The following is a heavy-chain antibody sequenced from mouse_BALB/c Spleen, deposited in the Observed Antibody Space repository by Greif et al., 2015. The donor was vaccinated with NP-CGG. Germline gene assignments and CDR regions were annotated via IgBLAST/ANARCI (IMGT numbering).Heavy chain of an antibody. CDR1: GYTFSSYW. CDR3: ASCPSYYFSGFAY. J-gene: IGHJ3*01. Sequence: VQLQQSGAELMKPGASVKISCKATGYTFSSYWIEWVKQRPGHGPEWIGEILPGSGSTNYNEKFKGKATFTADTSSNTAYMQLSSLTSEDSAVYYCASCPSYYFSGFAYWGQGTLVTVSA. CDR2: ILPGSGST. D-gene: IGHD1-1*01. V-gene: IGHV1-9*01.